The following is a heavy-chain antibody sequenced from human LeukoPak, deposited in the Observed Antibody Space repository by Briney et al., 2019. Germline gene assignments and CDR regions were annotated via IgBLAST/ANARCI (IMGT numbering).Heavy chain of an antibody. J-gene: IGHJ4*02. V-gene: IGHV3-30*18. D-gene: IGHD4/OR15-4a*01. CDR3: PQTMVTDYFDY. CDR1: GFTFKGYG. CDR2: ISHGGGNK. Sequence: PGRSLRLSCEASGFTFKGYGMHWVRQAPGKGLEWVAVISHGGGNKYYADSVKGRFTISRDTSKNTLYLQMNSLGAEDTAVYYCPQTMVTDYFDYWGQGTLVTVSS.